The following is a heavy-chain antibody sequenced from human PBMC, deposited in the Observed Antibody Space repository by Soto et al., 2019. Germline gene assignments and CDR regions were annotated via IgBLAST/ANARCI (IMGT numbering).Heavy chain of an antibody. CDR2: IYHRGST. CDR3: AAGGGLPRYY. V-gene: IGHV4-30-2*01. Sequence: QLQLQQSGSGLVKPSQTLSLTCAVSRGSISSGGYSWSWIRQPPGKGLEWIGYIYHRGSTYYNPSLKSRVTISVDRSKNQFSLKLSSVTAADTAVYYCAAGGGLPRYYWGQGTLVTVSS. CDR1: RGSISSGGYS. J-gene: IGHJ4*02. D-gene: IGHD5-12*01.